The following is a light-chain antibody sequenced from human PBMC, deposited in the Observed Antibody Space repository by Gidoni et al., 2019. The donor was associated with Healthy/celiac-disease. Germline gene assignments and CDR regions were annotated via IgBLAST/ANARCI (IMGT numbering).Light chain of an antibody. J-gene: IGKJ4*01. CDR2: DAS. V-gene: IGKV3-11*01. CDR3: QQRSNWPLT. CDR1: QSVSRY. Sequence: IVLTPSPATLSLSPGERATLPGRASQSVSRYLAWYQQKPGQAPRLLIYDASNRATGIPARFSGRGSGTDFTLTISSLEPEEFAVYYCQQRSNWPLTFGGGTKVEIK.